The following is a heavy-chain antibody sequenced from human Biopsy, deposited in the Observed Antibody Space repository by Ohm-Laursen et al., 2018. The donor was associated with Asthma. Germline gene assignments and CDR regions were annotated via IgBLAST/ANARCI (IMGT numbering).Heavy chain of an antibody. V-gene: IGHV3-30*18. J-gene: IGHJ6*02. CDR1: GFTFSSYG. Sequence: SLRLSCAASGFTFSSYGMHWVRQAPGKGLEWVAVISYDGSNKYYADSVKGRFTISRDNSKNTLYLQMNSLRAEDTAVYYCAKGRYKWNDGYYGLDVWGQGTTVTVSS. D-gene: IGHD1-20*01. CDR2: ISYDGSNK. CDR3: AKGRYKWNDGYYGLDV.